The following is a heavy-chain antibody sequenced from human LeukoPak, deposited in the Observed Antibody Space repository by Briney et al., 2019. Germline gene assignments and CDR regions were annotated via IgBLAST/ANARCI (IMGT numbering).Heavy chain of an antibody. V-gene: IGHV2-70*19. CDR3: ARTILIAARPLFDY. CDR2: IDWDDDK. J-gene: IGHJ4*02. CDR1: GFTFSSYSM. D-gene: IGHD6-6*01. Sequence: LRLSCAASGFTFSSYSMNWVRQPPGKALEWLALIDWDDDKHYSTSLKTRLTISKDTSKNQVVLTMTNMDPVDTATYYCARTILIAARPLFDYWGQGTLVTVSS.